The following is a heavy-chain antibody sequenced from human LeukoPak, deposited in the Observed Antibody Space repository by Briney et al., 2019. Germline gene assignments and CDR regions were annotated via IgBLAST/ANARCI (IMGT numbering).Heavy chain of an antibody. V-gene: IGHV4-34*01. CDR2: INHSGST. CDR3: ARGPYYYDSSGYYRYFDY. J-gene: IGHJ4*02. D-gene: IGHD3-22*01. CDR1: GGSFSGYY. Sequence: SETLSLTCAVYGGSFSGYYWSWLRQPPGKGLEWIGEINHSGSTNYNPSLKSRVTISVDTSKIQFSLKLSSVPAADTAVYYCARGPYYYDSSGYYRYFDYWGQGTLVTVSS.